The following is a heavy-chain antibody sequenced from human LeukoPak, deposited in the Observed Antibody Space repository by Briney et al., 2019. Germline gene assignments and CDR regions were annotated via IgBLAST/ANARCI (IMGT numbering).Heavy chain of an antibody. V-gene: IGHV3-74*01. CDR1: GFTFSNYW. J-gene: IGHJ4*02. CDR3: AKGGDYYGSGSSDY. D-gene: IGHD3-10*01. Sequence: GGSLRLSCAASGFTFSNYWMHWVRHAPGKGLVWVSRINSDGINTSYADSVKGRFTISRDNAKNTLNLQMNSLRAEDTAVYYCAKGGDYYGSGSSDYWGQGTLVTVSS. CDR2: INSDGINT.